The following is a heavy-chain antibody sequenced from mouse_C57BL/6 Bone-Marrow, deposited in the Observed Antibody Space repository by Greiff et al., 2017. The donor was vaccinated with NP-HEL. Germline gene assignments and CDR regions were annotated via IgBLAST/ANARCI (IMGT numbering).Heavy chain of an antibody. D-gene: IGHD2-1*01. Sequence: VKLMESGPELVKPGASVKISCKASGYAFSSSWMNWVKQRPGKGLEWIGRIYPGDGDTNYNGKFKGKATLTADKSSSTAYMQLSSLTSEDSAVYFCARLDYGNFFAYWGQGTLVTVSA. CDR3: ARLDYGNFFAY. CDR1: GYAFSSSW. CDR2: IYPGDGDT. J-gene: IGHJ3*01. V-gene: IGHV1-82*01.